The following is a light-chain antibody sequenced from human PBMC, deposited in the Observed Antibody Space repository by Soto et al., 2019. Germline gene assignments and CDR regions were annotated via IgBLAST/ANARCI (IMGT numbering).Light chain of an antibody. CDR3: QQYGSSPPMFT. V-gene: IGKV3-20*01. Sequence: EKVLTQSPGTLSLSPGERATLSCRASQSVTSSYLAWYQQKPGQAPRLLIYGASSRATGIPDRFSGSGSGTDFTLTISRLEPEDFAVYYCQQYGSSPPMFTFGQGTKLESK. CDR1: QSVTSSY. CDR2: GAS. J-gene: IGKJ2*01.